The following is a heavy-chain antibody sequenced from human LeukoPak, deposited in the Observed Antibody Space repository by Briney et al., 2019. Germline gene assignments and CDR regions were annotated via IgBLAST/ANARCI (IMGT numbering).Heavy chain of an antibody. Sequence: ASVKVSCKASGGTFSSYAISWVRQAPGQGLEWMGGIIPIFGTANYAQKFQGRVTITTDESTSTAYMELSSLISEDTAIYYCARVDRYYFYLDVWGKGTTVTVSS. CDR2: IIPIFGTA. V-gene: IGHV1-69*05. CDR1: GGTFSSYA. CDR3: ARVDRYYFYLDV. J-gene: IGHJ6*03. D-gene: IGHD3-9*01.